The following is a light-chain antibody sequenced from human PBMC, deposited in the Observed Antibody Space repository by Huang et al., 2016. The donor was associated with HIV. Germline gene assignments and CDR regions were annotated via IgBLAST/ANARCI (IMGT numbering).Light chain of an antibody. CDR2: WAS. V-gene: IGKV4-1*01. CDR3: QQYYSTPLLT. J-gene: IGKJ4*01. CDR1: QTVLYSSDNKNY. Sequence: DIVMTQSPDSLAVSLGERATINCKSSQTVLYSSDNKNYLACYQQKPGQPPKLLIYWASTRESGVPDRFSGSGSGTDFTLTINSLQSEDVAVYYCQQYYSTPLLTFGGGTKVEIK.